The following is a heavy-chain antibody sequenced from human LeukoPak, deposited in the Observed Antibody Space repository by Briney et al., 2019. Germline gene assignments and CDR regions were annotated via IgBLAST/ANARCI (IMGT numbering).Heavy chain of an antibody. D-gene: IGHD2-2*01. Sequence: SGPTLVNPTQTLTLTCTFSGFSLSTSGMCVSWIRQPPGKALEWLARIDWDDDKYYSTSLKTRLTISKDTSKNQVVLTMTNMDPVDTATYYCARIRRGYCSSTSCYVGEDYYYMDVWGKGTTVTISS. V-gene: IGHV2-70*11. CDR3: ARIRRGYCSSTSCYVGEDYYYMDV. J-gene: IGHJ6*03. CDR1: GFSLSTSGMC. CDR2: IDWDDDK.